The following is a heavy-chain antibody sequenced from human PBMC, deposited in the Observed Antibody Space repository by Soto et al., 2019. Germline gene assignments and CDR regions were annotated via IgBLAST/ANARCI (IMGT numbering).Heavy chain of an antibody. CDR1: GFTFSSYS. Sequence: EVQLVESGGGLVKPGGSLRLSCAASGFTFSSYSMNWVRQAPGKGLEWVSSISSSSSYIYYADSVKGRFTISRDNAKNSLYLQMNSVRAEDTAVYYCARAGYCSGGSCYSLGGNPYYFDYWGQGTLVTVSS. CDR2: ISSSSSYI. D-gene: IGHD2-15*01. J-gene: IGHJ4*02. V-gene: IGHV3-21*01. CDR3: ARAGYCSGGSCYSLGGNPYYFDY.